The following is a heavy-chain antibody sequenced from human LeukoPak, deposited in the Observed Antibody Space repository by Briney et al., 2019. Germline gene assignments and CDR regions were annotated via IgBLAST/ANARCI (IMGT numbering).Heavy chain of an antibody. CDR3: ARGRNVRWYSYYFDY. Sequence: ASVKVSCKASGGTFTSYYMHWVRQAPGQGLEWMGIINPSGGSTSYAQKFQGRVTMTRDTSTSTVYMELSSLRSEDTAVYYCARGRNVRWYSYYFDYWGQGTLVTVSS. J-gene: IGHJ4*02. CDR2: INPSGGST. CDR1: GGTFTSYY. V-gene: IGHV1-46*01. D-gene: IGHD4-23*01.